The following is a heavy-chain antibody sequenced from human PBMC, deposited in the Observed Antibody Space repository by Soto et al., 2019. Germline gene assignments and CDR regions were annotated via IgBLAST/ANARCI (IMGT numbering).Heavy chain of an antibody. Sequence: QITLKESGPTLVKPTQTLTLTCTFSGFSLSTTAEGVGWIRQPPGKALEWLALIYWDDDESYSPSLKSRLTNTKDTSKNQVVLIMTNVDPVDSATYYCAHGSCSSADCYPNPYLDYWGQGILVTVSS. J-gene: IGHJ4*02. D-gene: IGHD2-2*01. V-gene: IGHV2-5*02. CDR2: IYWDDDE. CDR1: GFSLSTTAEG. CDR3: AHGSCSSADCYPNPYLDY.